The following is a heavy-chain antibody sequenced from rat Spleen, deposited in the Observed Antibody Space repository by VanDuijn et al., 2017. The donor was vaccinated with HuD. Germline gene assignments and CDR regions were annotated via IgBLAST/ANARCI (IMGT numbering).Heavy chain of an antibody. CDR3: ARQGSDY. D-gene: IGHD4-1*01. CDR1: GFTFNNYD. CDR2: INPGGFNT. V-gene: IGHV5-25*01. J-gene: IGHJ2*01. Sequence: EVQLVESGGGLVQPGRSLKLSCEVSGFTFNNYDMAWIRQAPTKGLEWVASINPGGFNTYYRDSVKGRFTVSRDNSKSTLYLQVDSLRSEDTATYYCARQGSDYWGQGVMVTVSS.